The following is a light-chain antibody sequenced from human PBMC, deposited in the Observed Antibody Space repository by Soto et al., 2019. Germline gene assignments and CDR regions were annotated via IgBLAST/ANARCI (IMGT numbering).Light chain of an antibody. J-gene: IGKJ4*01. CDR2: AAS. CDR1: QGISNS. Sequence: DFQMTQSPSSLSSSVGDRVTITCRASQGISNSLAWYQQNAGKSPKLLIYAASNLQSGDPSRFSGTASGTDFSRTISSLQPEDVATYYCQTYNSVRVTFAGGTKVEIK. CDR3: QTYNSVRVT. V-gene: IGKV1-27*01.